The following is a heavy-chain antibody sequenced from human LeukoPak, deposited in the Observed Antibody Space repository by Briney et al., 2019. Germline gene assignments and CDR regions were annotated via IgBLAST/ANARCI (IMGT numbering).Heavy chain of an antibody. Sequence: ASVKVSCKASGYTFTSYGISWVRQAPGQGLEWMGWISAYNGNTNYAQKLQGRVTMTTDTSTSTAYMELRSPRSDDTAVYYCARVDEDNWNYDGRDVWGQGTTVTDSS. V-gene: IGHV1-18*01. J-gene: IGHJ6*02. D-gene: IGHD1-7*01. CDR2: ISAYNGNT. CDR3: ARVDEDNWNYDGRDV. CDR1: GYTFTSYG.